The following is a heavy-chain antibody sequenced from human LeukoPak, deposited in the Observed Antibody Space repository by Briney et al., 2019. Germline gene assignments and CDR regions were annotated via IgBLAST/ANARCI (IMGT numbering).Heavy chain of an antibody. J-gene: IGHJ4*02. CDR2: VYYSGST. Sequence: SETLSLTCTVSGGSISNYYWSWIRQPPGKGLEWIGYVYYSGSTNYNPSLKSRVTISVDTSVNQFSLKLNSVTAADTAVYYCARGFSGYYSFDYWGQGTLVTVSS. V-gene: IGHV4-59*01. D-gene: IGHD3-22*01. CDR3: ARGFSGYYSFDY. CDR1: GGSISNYY.